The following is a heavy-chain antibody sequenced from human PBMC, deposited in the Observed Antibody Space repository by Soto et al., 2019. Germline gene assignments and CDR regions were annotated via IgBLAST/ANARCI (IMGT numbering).Heavy chain of an antibody. D-gene: IGHD3-16*01. CDR3: ARADPDASVGY. CDR2: ISYSGST. J-gene: IGHJ4*02. V-gene: IGHV4-59*11. CDR1: GGSMSSHY. Sequence: LSLTCTVSGGSMSSHYWTWLRQPPGKGLEWIGYISYSGSTYYNPSLKSRATISADTSRNQFYLKLSSVIAADTAVYYCARADPDASVGYWGQGTLVTVSS.